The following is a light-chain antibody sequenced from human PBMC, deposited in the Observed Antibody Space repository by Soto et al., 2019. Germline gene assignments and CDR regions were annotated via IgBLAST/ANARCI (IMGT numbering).Light chain of an antibody. CDR2: EVS. CDR3: SSYAGSNLVV. V-gene: IGLV2-8*01. CDR1: SSDIGAYNY. J-gene: IGLJ2*01. Sequence: QSALTQPPSASGSPGQSVTISCTGTSSDIGAYNYVSWYQQYPGKAPKLIIYEVSKRPSGVPDRFSGSKSGNTASLTVSGLQAEDEADYYCSSYAGSNLVVFGGGTKLTVL.